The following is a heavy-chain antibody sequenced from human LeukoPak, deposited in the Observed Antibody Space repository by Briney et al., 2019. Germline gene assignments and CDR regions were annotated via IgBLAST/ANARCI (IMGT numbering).Heavy chain of an antibody. Sequence: GGSLRLSCAASGFTVSSNYMSWVRQAPGKGLEWVSVIYNGGSTYYADYVKGGFTISRDDCKNKVHLQMNSLRAEDTAVYYCASPQGHSGSYAYWGQGTLVTVSS. CDR1: GFTVSSNY. CDR2: IYNGGST. D-gene: IGHD1-26*01. CDR3: ASPQGHSGSYAY. V-gene: IGHV3-66*01. J-gene: IGHJ4*02.